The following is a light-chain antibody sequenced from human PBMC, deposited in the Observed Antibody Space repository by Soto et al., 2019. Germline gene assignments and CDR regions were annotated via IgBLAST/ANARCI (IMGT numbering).Light chain of an antibody. V-gene: IGLV2-14*01. J-gene: IGLJ2*01. CDR1: SSDVGGYNY. Sequence: QSALTQPASVSGSPGQSITISCTRTSSDVGGYNYVSWYQQHPGKAPKLMIYEVSNRPSGVSNRFSGSKSGNTASLTISGLQAEDEADYYCSSYTSSSTQFGGGTKLTVL. CDR3: SSYTSSSTQ. CDR2: EVS.